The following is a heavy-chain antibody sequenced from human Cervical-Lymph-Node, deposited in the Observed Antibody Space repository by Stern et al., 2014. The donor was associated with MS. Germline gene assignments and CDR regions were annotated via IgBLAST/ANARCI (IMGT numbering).Heavy chain of an antibody. CDR1: GGSISSSSYY. Sequence: QVQLQESGPGLVKPSETLSLTCTVSGGSISSSSYYWGWIRQPPGKGLEWIGSIYYSGSTYYNPSLKDRVTISVDTSKNQFSLKLGSVTAADTAVYYCARQAVAGRVYRFDPWGQGTLVTVSS. D-gene: IGHD6-19*01. CDR2: IYYSGST. CDR3: ARQAVAGRVYRFDP. J-gene: IGHJ5*02. V-gene: IGHV4-39*01.